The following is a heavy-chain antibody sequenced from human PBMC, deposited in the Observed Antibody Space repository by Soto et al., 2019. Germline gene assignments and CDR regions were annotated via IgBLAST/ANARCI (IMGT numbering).Heavy chain of an antibody. Sequence: SEPLSLTCTVADGSISGYYWSWIRKPPGKGLEWIGYIYYSGSTNYNPSLKSRVTISVDTSKNQFSLKLSSVTAADTAVYYCARVGWFGTENWFDPWGQGTLVTVSS. J-gene: IGHJ5*02. D-gene: IGHD3-10*01. CDR3: ARVGWFGTENWFDP. CDR2: IYYSGST. V-gene: IGHV4-59*01. CDR1: DGSISGYY.